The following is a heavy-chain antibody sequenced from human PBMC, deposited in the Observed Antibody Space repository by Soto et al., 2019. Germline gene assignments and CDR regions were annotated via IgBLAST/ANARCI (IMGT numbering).Heavy chain of an antibody. CDR3: VKSRGGNNFDFFD. D-gene: IGHD5-12*01. CDR2: VRGNGDPP. Sequence: GGSLRLSCSASGFTFSSYAMHWVRQAPGKGLEYVSGVRGNGDPPFYADSVKGRFTISRDNSKNTLYLQMSSLSADDTAVYYCVKSRGGNNFDFFDWGQGALVTVSS. J-gene: IGHJ4*02. V-gene: IGHV3-64D*06. CDR1: GFTFSSYA.